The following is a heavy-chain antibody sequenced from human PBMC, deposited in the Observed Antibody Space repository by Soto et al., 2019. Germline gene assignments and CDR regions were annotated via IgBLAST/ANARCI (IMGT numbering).Heavy chain of an antibody. CDR1: GYIFTTYI. J-gene: IGHJ6*02. Sequence: QVQLVQSGAEVKKPGASLKVSCKASGYIFTTYIITWVRQAPGQGLEWMGWIRAYNGDTTYPQKVQGRVTMTMETSTSTAYMEIRSLRSDVPAVYYCARIAAEADLAMDVWGQGTTVTVSS. V-gene: IGHV1-18*01. CDR2: IRAYNGDT. D-gene: IGHD6-25*01. CDR3: ARIAAEADLAMDV.